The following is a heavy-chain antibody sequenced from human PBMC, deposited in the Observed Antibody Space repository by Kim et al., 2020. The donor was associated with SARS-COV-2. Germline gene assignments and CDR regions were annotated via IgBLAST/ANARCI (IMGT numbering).Heavy chain of an antibody. Sequence: SQTLSLTCAISGDTVSNNHAAWSWIRQSPSRGLEWLGRTYYRSKWYNDYAVSVESRMTINPDTSKNQFSLQLNSVTPEDTAVYYCASAHNYFGAGTHNNYFGMDVWGQGTTVTVSS. CDR2: TYYRSKWYN. V-gene: IGHV6-1*01. D-gene: IGHD3-10*01. J-gene: IGHJ6*02. CDR3: ASAHNYFGAGTHNNYFGMDV. CDR1: GDTVSNNHAA.